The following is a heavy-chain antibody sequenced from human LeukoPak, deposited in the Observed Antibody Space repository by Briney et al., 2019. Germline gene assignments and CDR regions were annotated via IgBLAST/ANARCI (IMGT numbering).Heavy chain of an antibody. CDR2: IRSSSSTM. CDR1: GFTFSSYS. Sequence: TGGSLRLSCAASGFTFSSYSMNWVRQAPGKGLEWVSYIRSSSSTMYYADSVKGRFTISRDNAKNSLFLQMNSLRAEDTAVYYRARADYYGSGNYYTSDYWGQGTLVTVSS. V-gene: IGHV3-48*01. CDR3: ARADYYGSGNYYTSDY. D-gene: IGHD3-10*01. J-gene: IGHJ4*02.